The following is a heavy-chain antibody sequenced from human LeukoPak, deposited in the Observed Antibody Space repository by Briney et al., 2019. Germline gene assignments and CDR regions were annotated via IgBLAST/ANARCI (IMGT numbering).Heavy chain of an antibody. D-gene: IGHD6-19*01. V-gene: IGHV1-46*01. CDR3: ARDSLQQLLGQSYRATDY. CDR1: GYTFTSYY. J-gene: IGHJ4*02. Sequence: VSVKVSCKASGYTFTSYYMHWVRQAPGQGLEWMGIINPSGGSTSYAQKFQGRVTMTRDTSTSTVYMELSSLRSEDTAVYYCARDSLQQLLGQSYRATDYWGQGTLVTVSS. CDR2: INPSGGST.